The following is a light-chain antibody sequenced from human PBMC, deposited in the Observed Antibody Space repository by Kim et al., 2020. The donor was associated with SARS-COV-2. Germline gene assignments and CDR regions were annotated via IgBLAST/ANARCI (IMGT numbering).Light chain of an antibody. V-gene: IGKV3-11*01. Sequence: LPPAQRATLSCRASQSVGSYLAWYQQKPGQAPRPLIYDAANRATGIPARFSGSGSGTDFTLTISSLEPEDFAVYYCQQRSDWPLTFGGGTKVDIK. CDR2: DAA. CDR3: QQRSDWPLT. CDR1: QSVGSY. J-gene: IGKJ4*01.